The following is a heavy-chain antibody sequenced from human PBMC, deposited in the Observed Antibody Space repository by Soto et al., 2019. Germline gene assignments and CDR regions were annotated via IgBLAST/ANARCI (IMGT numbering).Heavy chain of an antibody. CDR1: GFTFRTYA. CDR3: AKDRQPDGLWPFDH. CDR2: LFGNGGGI. V-gene: IGHV3-23*01. J-gene: IGHJ4*02. Sequence: EVQLLESGGGLVQPGGSLRLSCAASGFTFRTYAMSWVRQAPGKGLEWVSGLFGNGGGISYADSVKGRFTISRDNSNNVLYLQMRSLRVEDTAVYYCAKDRQPDGLWPFDHWGQGTLVTVSS. D-gene: IGHD2-8*01.